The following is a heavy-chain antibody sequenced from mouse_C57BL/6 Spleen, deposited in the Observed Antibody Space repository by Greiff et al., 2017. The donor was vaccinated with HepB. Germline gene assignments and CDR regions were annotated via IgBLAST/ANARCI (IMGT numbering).Heavy chain of an antibody. V-gene: IGHV1-39*01. CDR3: ARGITTVVARNWYFDV. CDR1: GYSFTDYN. Sequence: VQLQQSGPELVKPGASVKISCKASGYSFTDYNMNWVKQSNGKSLEWIGVINPNYGTTSYNQKFKGKATLTVDKSYSTAYLQLNSLTSEDYAVYYCARGITTVVARNWYFDVWGTGTTVTVSS. J-gene: IGHJ1*03. CDR2: INPNYGTT. D-gene: IGHD1-1*01.